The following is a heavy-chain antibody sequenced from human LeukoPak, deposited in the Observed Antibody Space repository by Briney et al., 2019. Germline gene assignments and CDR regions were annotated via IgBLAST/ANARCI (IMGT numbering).Heavy chain of an antibody. CDR3: SRDGTEGDNSAFDV. CDR2: IRRKRNGYTT. CDR1: GFRFSDYI. V-gene: IGHV3-72*01. J-gene: IGHJ3*01. D-gene: IGHD3-22*01. Sequence: GGSLRLSCAASGFRFSDYILDWVRQAPGKGLEWVGRIRRKRNGYTTEYAASVKGRLTISRDDLKKSLDLHMTSLKTDDTAVYYCSRDGTEGDNSAFDVWGQGTMVTVSS.